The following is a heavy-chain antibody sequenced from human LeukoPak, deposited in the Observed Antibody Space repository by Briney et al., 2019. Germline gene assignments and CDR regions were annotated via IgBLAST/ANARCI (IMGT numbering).Heavy chain of an antibody. Sequence: SETLSLTCTVSGGSISSYYWSWIRQPPGKGLEWIGYIYYSGSTNYNPFLKSRVTISVDTSKNQFSLKLSSVTAADTAVYYCARDARWLPRGDAFDIWGQGTMVTVSS. V-gene: IGHV4-59*01. CDR3: ARDARWLPRGDAFDI. CDR2: IYYSGST. D-gene: IGHD6-19*01. CDR1: GGSISSYY. J-gene: IGHJ3*02.